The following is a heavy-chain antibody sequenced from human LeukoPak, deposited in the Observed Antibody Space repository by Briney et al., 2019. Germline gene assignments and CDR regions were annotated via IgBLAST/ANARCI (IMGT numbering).Heavy chain of an antibody. CDR3: ARDRHSAGWYYFDY. D-gene: IGHD6-19*01. V-gene: IGHV3-48*02. Sequence: GGSLRLSCTASGFTFTSYSMNWVRQTPGKGLEWVSYINSRSSTIYYADSVKGRFTISRDNAKSSLYLQMNSLRDEDTAVYYCARDRHSAGWYYFDYWGQGTLVTVSS. J-gene: IGHJ4*02. CDR2: INSRSSTI. CDR1: GFTFTSYS.